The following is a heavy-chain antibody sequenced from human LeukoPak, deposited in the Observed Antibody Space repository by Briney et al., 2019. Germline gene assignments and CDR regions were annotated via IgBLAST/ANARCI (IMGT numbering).Heavy chain of an antibody. V-gene: IGHV3-21*01. D-gene: IGHD3-10*01. Sequence: GGSLRLSCAASGFTFSSYSMNWVRQAPGKGLEWVSSISSSSSYIYYADSVKGRFSISRDNAKNSLYLQMNSLRAEDTAVYYCASDLDYSTDAFDIWGQGTMVTVSS. J-gene: IGHJ3*02. CDR2: ISSSSSYI. CDR1: GFTFSSYS. CDR3: ASDLDYSTDAFDI.